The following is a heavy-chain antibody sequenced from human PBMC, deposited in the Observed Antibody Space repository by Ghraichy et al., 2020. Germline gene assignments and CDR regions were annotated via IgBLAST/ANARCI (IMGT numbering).Heavy chain of an antibody. Sequence: ESLNISCTVSGGSISSSSYYWGCIRQPPGQGLEWIVSIYYSGSNYYNPSLNSRVTLSVNTSKNQFYLKLSSVTDADTAVYYCARQLYIYDILTGSSYYFDYWGQGTLVTVSS. J-gene: IGHJ4*02. CDR3: ARQLYIYDILTGSSYYFDY. CDR2: IYYSGSN. CDR1: GGSISSSSYY. V-gene: IGHV4-39*01. D-gene: IGHD3-9*01.